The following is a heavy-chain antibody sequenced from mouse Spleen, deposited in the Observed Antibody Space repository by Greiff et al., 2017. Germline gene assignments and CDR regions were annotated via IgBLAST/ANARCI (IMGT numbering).Heavy chain of an antibody. CDR2: IDLSDSYT. CDR3: ARGDWDGD. V-gene: IGHV1-50*01. D-gene: IGHD4-1*01. J-gene: IGHJ2*01. Sequence: QVQLQQPGAELVKPGASVKLSCKASGYTFTSYWMQWVKQRPGQGLEWIGEIDLSDSYTNYNQKFKGKATLTVDTSSSTAYMQLSSLTSEDSAVYYYARGDWDGDWGQGTTLTVSS. CDR1: GYTFTSYW.